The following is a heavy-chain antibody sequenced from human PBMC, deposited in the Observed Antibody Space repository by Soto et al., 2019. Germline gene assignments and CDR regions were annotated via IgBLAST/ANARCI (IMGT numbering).Heavy chain of an antibody. D-gene: IGHD3-22*01. CDR3: AVYYYDSSGYYPTHGY. CDR2: ISSSSSYI. CDR1: GFTFSSYS. J-gene: IGHJ4*02. V-gene: IGHV3-21*01. Sequence: PVGSLRLSCAASGFTFSSYSMNWVRQAPGKGLEWVSSISSSSSYIYYADSVKGRFTISRDNAKNSLYLQMNSLGAEDTAVYYCAVYYYDSSGYYPTHGYWGEGTLVTVSS.